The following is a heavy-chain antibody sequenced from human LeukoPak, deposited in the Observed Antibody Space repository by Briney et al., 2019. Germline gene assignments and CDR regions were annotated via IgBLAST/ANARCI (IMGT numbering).Heavy chain of an antibody. J-gene: IGHJ4*02. CDR3: AKAGYGRTSGRNYFDY. V-gene: IGHV3-23*01. CDR1: GFTFSSYA. D-gene: IGHD4-23*01. Sequence: PGGSLRLSCAASGFTFSSYAMSWVRQAPGKGLEWVSAISGSGGSTYYADSVKGRFTISRDNSKNTLYLQMNSLRAEDTAVYYCAKAGYGRTSGRNYFDYWGQGTLVTVSS. CDR2: ISGSGGST.